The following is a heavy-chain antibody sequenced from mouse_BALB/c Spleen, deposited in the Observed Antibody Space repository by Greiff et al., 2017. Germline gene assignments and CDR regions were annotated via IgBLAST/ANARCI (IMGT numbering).Heavy chain of an antibody. J-gene: IGHJ3*01. D-gene: IGHD2-4*01. CDR3: ARVLYYDDDGFAY. CDR1: GFTFSSYA. Sequence: EVQVVESGGGLVKPGGSLKLSCAASGFTFSSYAMSWVRQTPEKRLEWVASISSGGSTYYPDSVKGRFTISRDNARNILYLQMSSLRSEDTAMYYCARVLYYDDDGFAYWGQGTLVTVSA. CDR2: ISSGGST. V-gene: IGHV5-6-5*01.